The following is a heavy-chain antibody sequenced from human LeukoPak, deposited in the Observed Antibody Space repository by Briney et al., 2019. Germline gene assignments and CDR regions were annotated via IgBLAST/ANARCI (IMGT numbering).Heavy chain of an antibody. D-gene: IGHD2-15*01. J-gene: IGHJ4*02. Sequence: GGSLRLSCAASGFTFTSSWMSWVRQAPGKGLEWVANIKQDGSETHYVDSVKGRFTISRDNAKDSLFLQMSSLRDEDTALYYCARGYAAIPDWGQGTLVTVSS. CDR1: GFTFTSSW. CDR2: IKQDGSET. CDR3: ARGYAAIPD. V-gene: IGHV3-7*01.